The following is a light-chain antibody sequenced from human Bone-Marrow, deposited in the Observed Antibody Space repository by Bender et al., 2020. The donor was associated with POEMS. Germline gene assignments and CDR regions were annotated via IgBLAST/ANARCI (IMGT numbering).Light chain of an antibody. Sequence: QSALTQPASVSGSPGQSITISCTGTSRDVGSYNFVSWYQQHPGKAPKLIIHDVSKRPSGVSNRFSGSKSGNTASLTISGLQAEDEANYYCCSYAGSPWVFGGGTKLTVL. J-gene: IGLJ3*02. CDR2: DVS. CDR1: SRDVGSYNF. CDR3: CSYAGSPWV. V-gene: IGLV2-23*02.